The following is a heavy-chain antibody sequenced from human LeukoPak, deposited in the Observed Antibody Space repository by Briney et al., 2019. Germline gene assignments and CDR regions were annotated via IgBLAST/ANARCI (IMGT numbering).Heavy chain of an antibody. V-gene: IGHV1-69*01. J-gene: IGHJ3*02. Sequence: ASVKVSCKASGGTFSSYAISWVRQAPGQGLEWMGGIIPIFGTANYAQKFQGRVTITADESTSTAYMELSSLGSEDTAVYYCARDSFYSGYDSKRADDAFDIWGQGTMVTVSS. D-gene: IGHD5-12*01. CDR2: IIPIFGTA. CDR3: ARDSFYSGYDSKRADDAFDI. CDR1: GGTFSSYA.